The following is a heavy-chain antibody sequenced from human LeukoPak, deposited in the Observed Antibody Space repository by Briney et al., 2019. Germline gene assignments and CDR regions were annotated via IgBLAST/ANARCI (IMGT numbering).Heavy chain of an antibody. Sequence: PGGSLRLSCAASGFTFSSYSMNWVRQAPGKGLEWVSSISSSSSYIYYADSVKGRFTISRDNAKNSLYLQMNSLRAEDTAVYYCARDLEEEGYYYYGMDVWGQGTTVTVFS. J-gene: IGHJ6*02. D-gene: IGHD1-1*01. CDR3: ARDLEEEGYYYYGMDV. V-gene: IGHV3-21*01. CDR1: GFTFSSYS. CDR2: ISSSSSYI.